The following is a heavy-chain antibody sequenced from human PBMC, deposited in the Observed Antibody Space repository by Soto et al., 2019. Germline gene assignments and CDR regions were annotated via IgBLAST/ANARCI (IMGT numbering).Heavy chain of an antibody. V-gene: IGHV1-69*13. CDR2: IIPIFGTT. D-gene: IGHD6-13*01. J-gene: IGHJ4*02. CDR1: GGTFSSYT. Sequence: ASVKVSCKASGGTFSSYTINWVRQAPGQGLEWMGGIIPIFGTTNYAQKFQGRVMITADESTSTAYVELSSLRSEDTAVYYCERGSEVIAAAGLFDYWGPGTLVTVSS. CDR3: ERGSEVIAAAGLFDY.